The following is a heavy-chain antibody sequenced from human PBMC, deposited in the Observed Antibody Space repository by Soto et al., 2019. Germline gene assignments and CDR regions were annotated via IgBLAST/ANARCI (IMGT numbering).Heavy chain of an antibody. D-gene: IGHD1-26*01. V-gene: IGHV3-23*01. CDR3: AKDLLSGSTGWFES. CDR2: TSGSGGDT. J-gene: IGHJ5*01. CDR1: GFSFSTYA. Sequence: GGSLRLSCAASGFSFSTYAMSWVRQAPGKGLEWVSNTSGSGGDTYYPDSVKGRFTISRDNSKNTMYLQMNSLRAEDTAIYYCAKDLLSGSTGWFESWGQGNQVTVSS.